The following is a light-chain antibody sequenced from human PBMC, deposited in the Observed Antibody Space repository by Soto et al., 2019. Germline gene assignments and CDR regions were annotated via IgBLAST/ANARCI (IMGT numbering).Light chain of an antibody. J-gene: IGKJ2*01. Sequence: EIVMTQSPATLSVSPGERATLSCRASQRVNNNLAWYQQKPGQAPRLLIYGTSTRATGIPARFSGSGSGTEFTLTISSLQSEDFAVYYCQQYNDWPPYAFGRGTKLEIK. CDR2: GTS. CDR3: QQYNDWPPYA. V-gene: IGKV3-15*01. CDR1: QRVNNN.